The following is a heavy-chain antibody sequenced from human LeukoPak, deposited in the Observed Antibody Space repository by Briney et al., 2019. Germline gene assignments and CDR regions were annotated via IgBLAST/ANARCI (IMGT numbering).Heavy chain of an antibody. D-gene: IGHD3-22*01. V-gene: IGHV3-30*18. J-gene: IGHJ4*02. CDR2: ISYDGSNK. Sequence: GGSLRLSCAASGFTFSSYSMHWVRQAPGKGLEWVAVISYDGSNKYYADSVKGRFTISRDNSKNTLYLQMNSLRAEDTAVYYCAKGYHYYYDSSGYADYFDYWGQGTLVTVSS. CDR1: GFTFSSYS. CDR3: AKGYHYYYDSSGYADYFDY.